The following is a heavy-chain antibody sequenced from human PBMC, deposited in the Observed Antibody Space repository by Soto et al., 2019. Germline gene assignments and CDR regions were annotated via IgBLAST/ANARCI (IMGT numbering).Heavy chain of an antibody. V-gene: IGHV1-69*02. Sequence: QVQLVQSGAEVKKPGSSVKVSCKASGGTFSSYTISWVRQAPGQGLEWMGRIIPILGIANYAQKFQGRVTITADKSTSTAYMELSSLRSEDTAVYYCASGSGRMGVDYWGQGTLVTVSS. CDR3: ASGSGRMGVDY. J-gene: IGHJ4*02. CDR2: IIPILGIA. D-gene: IGHD3-10*01. CDR1: GGTFSSYT.